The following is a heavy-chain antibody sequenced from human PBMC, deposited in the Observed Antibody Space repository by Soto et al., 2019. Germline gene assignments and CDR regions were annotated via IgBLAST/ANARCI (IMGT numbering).Heavy chain of an antibody. Sequence: GESLKISCKGSGYSFTSYWIGWVRQMPGKGLEWMGIIYPGDSDTRYSPSFQGQVTISADKSISTAYLQWSSLKASDTAMYYCARLGGYCISTSCYGYYYYGMDVWGQGTTVTVSS. J-gene: IGHJ6*02. CDR3: ARLGGYCISTSCYGYYYYGMDV. V-gene: IGHV5-51*01. D-gene: IGHD2-2*01. CDR1: GYSFTSYW. CDR2: IYPGDSDT.